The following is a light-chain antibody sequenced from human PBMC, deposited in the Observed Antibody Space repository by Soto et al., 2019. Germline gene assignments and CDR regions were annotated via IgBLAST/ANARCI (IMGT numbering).Light chain of an antibody. CDR3: SSYTSSSTL. J-gene: IGLJ1*01. V-gene: IGLV2-14*01. CDR1: SSDVGGYNY. CDR2: AVT. Sequence: QSALTQPASVSGSPGQSITISCTGTSSDVGGYNYVSWYQQHPGKAPKLMIYAVTDRPSGVSSRFSGSKSGNTASLTISGLRAEDEADYYCSSYTSSSTLFGTGTKLTVL.